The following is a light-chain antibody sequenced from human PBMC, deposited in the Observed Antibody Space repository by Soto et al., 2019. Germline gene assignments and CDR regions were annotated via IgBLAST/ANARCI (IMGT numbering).Light chain of an antibody. CDR2: AAS. J-gene: IGKJ2*01. CDR1: QGISSF. Sequence: DIQLTQSPSFLSASVGDRVTITCRASQGISSFLAWYQQKPGGTPKLLIYAASTLQSGVPSRFSGSGSGTDFTLTITSLQPEDFATYYCQQLHTYPYPFGQGTKLEIK. CDR3: QQLHTYPYP. V-gene: IGKV1-9*01.